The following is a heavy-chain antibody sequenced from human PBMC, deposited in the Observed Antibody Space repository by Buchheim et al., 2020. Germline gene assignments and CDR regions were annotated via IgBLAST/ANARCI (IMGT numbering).Heavy chain of an antibody. J-gene: IGHJ4*02. CDR1: GFTFSSSW. Sequence: EVQLVESGGVLVQPGGSLRLSCAASGFTFSSSWMHWVRQPPGKGLVWVARINSDGSNTLYADSVKGRFTGSRGNAKKTLDMQMNSLRVEDTAVYYCGANFDYWGQGTL. V-gene: IGHV3-74*01. CDR2: INSDGSNT. CDR3: GANFDY.